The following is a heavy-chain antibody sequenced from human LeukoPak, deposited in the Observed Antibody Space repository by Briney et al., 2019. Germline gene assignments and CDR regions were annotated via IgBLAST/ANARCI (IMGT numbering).Heavy chain of an antibody. J-gene: IGHJ4*02. Sequence: NPSQTLSLTCTVSGGSISSGGYYWSWIRQPPGKGLEWIGYIYHSGSTYYNPSLKSRVTISVDRSKNQFSLKLSSVTAADTAVYYCAAHTTVTPFDYWGLGTLVTVSS. CDR3: AAHTTVTPFDY. CDR2: IYHSGST. D-gene: IGHD4-11*01. V-gene: IGHV4-30-2*01. CDR1: GGSISSGGYY.